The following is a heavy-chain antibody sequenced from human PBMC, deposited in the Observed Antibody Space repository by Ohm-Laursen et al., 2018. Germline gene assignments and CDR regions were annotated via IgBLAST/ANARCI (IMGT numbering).Heavy chain of an antibody. Sequence: SVKVSCKASGYTFTGYYMHWVRQAPGQGLEWMGWMNPNSGNTGYAQKFQGRVTMTRNTSISTAYMELSSLRSEDTAVYYCARAIIVVADNDAFDIWGQGTMVTVSS. CDR2: MNPNSGNT. J-gene: IGHJ3*02. CDR3: ARAIIVVADNDAFDI. CDR1: GYTFTGYY. D-gene: IGHD3-22*01. V-gene: IGHV1-8*02.